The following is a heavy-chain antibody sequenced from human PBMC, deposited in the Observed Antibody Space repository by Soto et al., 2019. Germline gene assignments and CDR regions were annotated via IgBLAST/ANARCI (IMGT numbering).Heavy chain of an antibody. J-gene: IGHJ5*02. V-gene: IGHV4-4*07. D-gene: IGHD2-2*02. CDR3: ARDFLYCSSTSCYTFDP. CDR2: IYTSGST. CDR1: GGSISSYY. Sequence: SETLSLTCTVSGGSISSYYWSWIRQPAGKGLEWIGRIYTSGSTNYNPSLKSRVTMSVDTSKNQFSLKLSSVTAADTAVYYCARDFLYCSSTSCYTFDPWGQGTLVTVS.